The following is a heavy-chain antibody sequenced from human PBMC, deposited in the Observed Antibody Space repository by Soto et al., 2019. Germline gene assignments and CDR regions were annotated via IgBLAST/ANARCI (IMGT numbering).Heavy chain of an antibody. Sequence: PSETLSLTCAVYGGSFSGYSWTWLRQPPGKGLEWIGEINHSGTTDYNPALKSRATMSAVTSKNQFSLRMTSVTAADTAVYYCARARFDSWSHIYYGLDVWGQGTTVTVSS. J-gene: IGHJ6*02. CDR2: INHSGTT. V-gene: IGHV4-34*01. CDR1: GGSFSGYS. CDR3: ARARFDSWSHIYYGLDV. D-gene: IGHD3-3*01.